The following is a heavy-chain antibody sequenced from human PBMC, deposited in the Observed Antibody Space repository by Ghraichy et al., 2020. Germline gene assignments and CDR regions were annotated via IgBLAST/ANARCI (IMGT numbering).Heavy chain of an antibody. Sequence: SETLSLTCTVSGYSISSGYYWGWIRQPPGKGLEWIGSIYHSGSTYYNPSLKSRVTISVDTSKNQFSLKLSSVTAADTAVYYCARVGQQLLPDYWGQGTLVTVSS. J-gene: IGHJ4*02. D-gene: IGHD6-13*01. CDR2: IYHSGST. V-gene: IGHV4-38-2*02. CDR1: GYSISSGYY. CDR3: ARVGQQLLPDY.